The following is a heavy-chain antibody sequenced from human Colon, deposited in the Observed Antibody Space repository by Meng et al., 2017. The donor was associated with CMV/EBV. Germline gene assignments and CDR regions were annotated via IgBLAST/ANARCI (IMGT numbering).Heavy chain of an antibody. Sequence: QVQLVQSGDEVKKPGSSVKVSCKTSVDIISRQTVSRVRQAPGQGLEWMGKIAPIFGTIKYAEKFQGRVTITADHPTSTVYMELISLRSDDTAVYYCARDWAWTHDYWGQGTLVTVSS. CDR2: IAPIFGTI. D-gene: IGHD1-1*01. J-gene: IGHJ4*02. CDR3: ARDWAWTHDY. V-gene: IGHV1-69*08. CDR1: VDIISRQT.